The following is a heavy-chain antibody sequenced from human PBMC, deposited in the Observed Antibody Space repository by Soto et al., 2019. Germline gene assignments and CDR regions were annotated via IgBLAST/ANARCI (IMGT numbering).Heavy chain of an antibody. V-gene: IGHV3-21*01. J-gene: IGHJ4*02. CDR1: GFTFSSYS. CDR2: ISSSSSYI. CDR3: ARAYCTTTSCHYYFDY. Sequence: GGSLRLSCAASGFTFSSYSMNWVRQAPGKGLEWVSSISSSSSYIYYADSVKGRFTISRDNAKSSLYLQMNSLRAEDTAVYYCARAYCTTTSCHYYFDYWGQGTLGTFST. D-gene: IGHD2-2*01.